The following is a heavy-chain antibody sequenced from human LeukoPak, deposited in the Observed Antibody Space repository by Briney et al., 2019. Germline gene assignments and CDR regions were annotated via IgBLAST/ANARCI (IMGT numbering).Heavy chain of an antibody. D-gene: IGHD1-14*01. Sequence: ASVKVSCKASGYSFTSYGLSWVRQAPGQGLEWMGWISIYNGNTNYTQKLQGRLTMTRDTSTSTAYMELRGLKSDDTAIYYCARDRSERDAFDIWGQGTMVTVSS. V-gene: IGHV1-18*01. CDR2: ISIYNGNT. CDR3: ARDRSERDAFDI. CDR1: GYSFTSYG. J-gene: IGHJ3*02.